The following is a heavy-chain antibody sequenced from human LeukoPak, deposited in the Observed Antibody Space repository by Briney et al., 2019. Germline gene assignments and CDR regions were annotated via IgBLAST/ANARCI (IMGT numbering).Heavy chain of an antibody. Sequence: SETLSLTCTVSGGSISSGSYYWSWIRQPPGKGLEWIGYIYYSGSTYYNPSLKSRVTISVDTSKNQFSLKLSSVTAADTAVYYCARDGAAGYPLGHFDYWGQGTLVTVSS. CDR3: ARDGAAGYPLGHFDY. J-gene: IGHJ4*02. D-gene: IGHD3-9*01. CDR1: GGSISSGSYY. CDR2: IYYSGST. V-gene: IGHV4-30-4*08.